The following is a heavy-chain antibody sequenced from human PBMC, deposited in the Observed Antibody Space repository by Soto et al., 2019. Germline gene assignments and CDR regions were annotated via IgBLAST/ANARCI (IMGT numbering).Heavy chain of an antibody. CDR1: GYTLTELS. Sequence: GASVKVSCKVSGYTLTELSMHWVRQAPGKGLEWMGGFDPEDGETNYAQKFQGRVTMTADTSTSTAYMELRSLRSDDTAVYYCATGYSSGWYEAFDIWGQGTMVTVSS. J-gene: IGHJ3*02. V-gene: IGHV1-24*01. CDR3: ATGYSSGWYEAFDI. CDR2: FDPEDGET. D-gene: IGHD6-19*01.